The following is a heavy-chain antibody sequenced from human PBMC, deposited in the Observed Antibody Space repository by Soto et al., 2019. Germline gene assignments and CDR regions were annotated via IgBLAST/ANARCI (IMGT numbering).Heavy chain of an antibody. D-gene: IGHD6-19*01. V-gene: IGHV3-53*01. CDR2: IYSGGST. CDR3: ARDRSGLLDY. J-gene: IGHJ4*02. CDR1: GFTVSSNY. Sequence: LRLSCAASGFTVSSNYMSWVRQAPGKGLEWVSVIYSGGSTYYADSVKGRFTISRDNSKNTLYLQMNSLRAEDTAVYYCARDRSGLLDYWGQGTLVTVSS.